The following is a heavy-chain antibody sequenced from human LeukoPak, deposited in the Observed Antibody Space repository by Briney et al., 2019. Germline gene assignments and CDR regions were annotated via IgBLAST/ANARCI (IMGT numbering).Heavy chain of an antibody. V-gene: IGHV4-39*01. CDR1: GASTSSSDYY. J-gene: IGHJ4*02. CDR3: ARIVGTTDYFEY. Sequence: SETLSLTCTVSGASTSSSDYYWGWIRQPPGKGLEWIGSIYYSGSTHYNPSLKNRVTISVDTYKNQFYLKLSSVTAADTAVYYCARIVGTTDYFEYWGQGTLVTVSS. D-gene: IGHD1-26*01. CDR2: IYYSGST.